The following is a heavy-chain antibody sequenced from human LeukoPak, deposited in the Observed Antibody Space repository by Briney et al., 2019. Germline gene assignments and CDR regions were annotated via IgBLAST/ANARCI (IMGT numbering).Heavy chain of an antibody. CDR2: IYDSGST. D-gene: IGHD5-18*01. J-gene: IGHJ4*02. CDR1: GGSISSYY. Sequence: PSETLSLTRTVSGGSISSYYWNWIRQPPGEGLEWIGFIYDSGSTNYNPSLYSRLTISVDTSKNQFSLKLTSVTAADTAVYYCARDRRGYGSFDSWGQGTLVTVSS. CDR3: ARDRRGYGSFDS. V-gene: IGHV4-59*01.